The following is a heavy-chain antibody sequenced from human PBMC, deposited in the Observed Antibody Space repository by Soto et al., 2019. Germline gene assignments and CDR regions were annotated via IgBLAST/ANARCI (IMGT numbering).Heavy chain of an antibody. D-gene: IGHD5-18*01. V-gene: IGHV4-39*01. CDR3: ARHHLRGYSYGLGDRPWFDP. J-gene: IGHJ5*02. CDR2: IYYSGST. CDR1: GGSISSSSYY. Sequence: QLQLQESGPGLVKPSETLSLTCTVSGGSISSSSYYWGWIRQPPGKGLEWIGSIYYSGSTYYNPSLKSRVTISVDTSKNQFSLKLSSVTAADTAVYYCARHHLRGYSYGLGDRPWFDPWGQGTLVTVSS.